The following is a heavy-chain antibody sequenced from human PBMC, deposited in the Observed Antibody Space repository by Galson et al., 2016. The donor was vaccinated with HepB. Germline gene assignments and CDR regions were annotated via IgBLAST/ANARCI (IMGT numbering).Heavy chain of an antibody. V-gene: IGHV3-74*01. CDR3: SRDRNFAADT. CDR2: INGDGSTT. CDR1: KFIFRGFW. D-gene: IGHD6-13*01. J-gene: IGHJ5*02. Sequence: SLRLSCAVSKFIFRGFWMRWVRQAPGEGLKWVSRINGDGSTTVYADSVKGRFTISRDNAKSILFLQMTSLRAEDTAVYFCSRDRNFAADTWGQGTLVTVSS.